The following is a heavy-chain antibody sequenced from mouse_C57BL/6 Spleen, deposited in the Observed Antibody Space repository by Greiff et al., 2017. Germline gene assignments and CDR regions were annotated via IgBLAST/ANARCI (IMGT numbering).Heavy chain of an antibody. CDR2: IDPANGNT. J-gene: IGHJ4*01. V-gene: IGHV14-3*01. Sequence: EVQLQQSVAELVRPGASVKLSCTASGFNIKNTYMHWVKQRPEQGLEWIGRIDPANGNTKYAPKFPGKATITADTSSNTAYLQLSSLTSEDTAIYYCARDYYGSSTDYAMDYWGQGTSVTVSS. CDR3: ARDYYGSSTDYAMDY. D-gene: IGHD1-1*01. CDR1: GFNIKNTY.